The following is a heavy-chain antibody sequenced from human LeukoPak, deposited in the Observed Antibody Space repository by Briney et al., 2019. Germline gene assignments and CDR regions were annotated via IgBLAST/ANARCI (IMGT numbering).Heavy chain of an antibody. CDR2: ISSRSSTI. D-gene: IGHD3-22*01. V-gene: IGHV3-48*02. Sequence: GGSLRLSCAASRFTFSTYRMNWVRQAPGKGLEWVSHISSRSSTIYYAHPVKGRFTISRDKAKNSLYLQMNSLRDEDTAEYYCATSGRLHSSAYYSRFEYWGQGTLVTVSS. CDR3: ATSGRLHSSAYYSRFEY. J-gene: IGHJ4*02. CDR1: RFTFSTYR.